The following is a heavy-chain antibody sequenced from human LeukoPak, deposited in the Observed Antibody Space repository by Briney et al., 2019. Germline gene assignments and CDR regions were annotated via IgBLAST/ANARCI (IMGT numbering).Heavy chain of an antibody. Sequence: ASVKVSCKASGYTFTSYGISWVRQAPGQGLEWMGWISAYNGNTNYAQKLQGRVTMTTDTSTSTAYMELRSLRSDDTAVYYCASVRPSRLEDSSSKDYYFDYWGQGTLVTVSS. CDR1: GYTFTSYG. D-gene: IGHD6-6*01. V-gene: IGHV1-18*01. CDR2: ISAYNGNT. CDR3: ASVRPSRLEDSSSKDYYFDY. J-gene: IGHJ4*02.